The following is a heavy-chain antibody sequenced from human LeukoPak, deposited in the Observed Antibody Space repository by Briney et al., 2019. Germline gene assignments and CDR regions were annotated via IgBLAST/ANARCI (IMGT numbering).Heavy chain of an antibody. CDR3: ASNPPVYDGDFDY. J-gene: IGHJ4*02. Sequence: GGSLRLSCAASGFTFSSYWMSWVRQAPGKGLEWVANIKQDGSEKYYVDSVKGRFTISRDNAKNSLYLQMNSLRAEDAAVYYCASNPPVYDGDFDYWGQGTLVTVSS. D-gene: IGHD5/OR15-5a*01. CDR1: GFTFSSYW. CDR2: IKQDGSEK. V-gene: IGHV3-7*01.